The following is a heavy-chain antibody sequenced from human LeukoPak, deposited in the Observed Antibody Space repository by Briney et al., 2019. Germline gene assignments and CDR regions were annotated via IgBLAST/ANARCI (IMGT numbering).Heavy chain of an antibody. CDR2: INHSGST. J-gene: IGHJ5*02. V-gene: IGHV4-34*01. D-gene: IGHD3-3*01. Sequence: SETLSLTCAVYGGSFSGYYWSWIRQPPGKGLEWIGEINHSGSTNYNPSLKSRVTISVDTSKNQFSLKLSSVTAADTAVYYCARVPGYYDFWSRPNWFDPWGQGTLVTVSS. CDR3: ARVPGYYDFWSRPNWFDP. CDR1: GGSFSGYY.